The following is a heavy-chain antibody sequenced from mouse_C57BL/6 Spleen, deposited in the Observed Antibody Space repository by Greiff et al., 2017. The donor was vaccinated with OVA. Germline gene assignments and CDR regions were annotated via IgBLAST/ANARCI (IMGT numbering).Heavy chain of an antibody. CDR1: GFSFNTYA. CDR2: IRSKSNNYAT. V-gene: IGHV10-1*01. D-gene: IGHD2-5*01. CDR3: VRHHYSNSDWYFDV. J-gene: IGHJ1*03. Sequence: EVQRVESGGGLVQPKGSLKLSCAASGFSFNTYAMNWVRQAPGKGLEWVARIRSKSNNYATYYADSVKDRFTISRDDSESMLYLQMNNLKTEDTAMYYCVRHHYSNSDWYFDVWGTGTTVTVSS.